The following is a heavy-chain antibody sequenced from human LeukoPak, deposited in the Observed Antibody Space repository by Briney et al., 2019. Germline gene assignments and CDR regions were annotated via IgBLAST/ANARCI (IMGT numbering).Heavy chain of an antibody. J-gene: IGHJ1*01. CDR3: ARDRHYSNYDHAEYFQL. Sequence: PGGSLRLSCAASGFTFSNYAMSWVRQAPGKGLEWVSSISSGSSYKYYADLVRGRFTISRDNAKNSLYLQMNSLRPEDTAVYYCARDRHYSNYDHAEYFQLWGQGTLVTVSS. D-gene: IGHD3-3*01. V-gene: IGHV3-21*01. CDR1: GFTFSNYA. CDR2: ISSGSSYK.